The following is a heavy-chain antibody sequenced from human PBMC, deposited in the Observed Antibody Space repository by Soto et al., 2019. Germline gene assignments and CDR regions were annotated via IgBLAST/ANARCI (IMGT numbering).Heavy chain of an antibody. J-gene: IGHJ4*02. CDR1: GGSVSNKTYY. Sequence: QVQLQESGPGLLKPSETLSLTCSVSGGSVSNKTYYWSWIRQPPVKRLEWIGYVYYSGTTNYNPSLKSRVTISVDLSKNQFSLRLSSVTTADTALYYCARTTAVPNTLRSRYFFDYWGQGTLVTVSS. CDR3: ARTTAVPNTLRSRYFFDY. V-gene: IGHV4-61*01. D-gene: IGHD4-17*01. CDR2: VYYSGTT.